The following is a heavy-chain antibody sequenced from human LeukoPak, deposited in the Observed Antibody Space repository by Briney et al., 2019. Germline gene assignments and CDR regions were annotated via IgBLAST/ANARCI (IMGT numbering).Heavy chain of an antibody. CDR1: GGSISSYY. CDR2: ISASGST. D-gene: IGHD6-19*01. CDR3: ARDTGSGWYGG. V-gene: IGHV4-4*07. J-gene: IGHJ4*02. Sequence: TSETLSLTCTVSGGSISSYYWSWIRQPAGEGLEWIGRISASGSTNYNPSLKSRVTVSVDTSKNQFSLKLSSVTAADTAVYYCARDTGSGWYGGWGQGTLVTVSS.